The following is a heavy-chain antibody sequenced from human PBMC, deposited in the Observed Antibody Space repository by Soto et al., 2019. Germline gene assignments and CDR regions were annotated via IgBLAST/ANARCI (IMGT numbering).Heavy chain of an antibody. V-gene: IGHV1-18*01. CDR1: GYTFTSYG. CDR3: ARGVTYYYDSSGYYY. CDR2: ISAYNGNT. D-gene: IGHD3-22*01. J-gene: IGHJ4*02. Sequence: ASVKVSCKASGYTFTSYGISWVRQAPGQGLEWMGWISAYNGNTNYAQKLQGRVTMTTDTSTSTAYMELRSLRSDDTAVYYCARGVTYYYDSSGYYYWGQGTLVTVSS.